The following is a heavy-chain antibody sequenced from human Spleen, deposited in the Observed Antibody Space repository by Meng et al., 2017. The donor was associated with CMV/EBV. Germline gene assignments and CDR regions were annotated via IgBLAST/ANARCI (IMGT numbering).Heavy chain of an antibody. CDR3: ARDYYGSGSYGYYYGMDV. D-gene: IGHD3-10*01. CDR1: GGSINSGSYY. Sequence: SETLSLTCTVSGGSINSGSYYWGWIRQPPGKGLEWIGVIYYSGSTYYNPSLKSRVTISVDKSKNQFSLKLTSVTAADTAVYYCARDYYGSGSYGYYYGMDVWGQGTTVTVSS. V-gene: IGHV4-39*07. CDR2: IYYSGST. J-gene: IGHJ6*02.